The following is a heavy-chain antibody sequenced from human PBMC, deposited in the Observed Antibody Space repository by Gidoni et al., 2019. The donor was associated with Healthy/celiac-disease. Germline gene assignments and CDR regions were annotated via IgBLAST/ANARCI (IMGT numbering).Heavy chain of an antibody. J-gene: IGHJ4*02. V-gene: IGHV3-21*01. Sequence: SISSSSSYIYYADSVKGRFTISRDNAKNSLYLQMNSLRAEDTAVYYCARVNPGCSGGSCYDYVVDYWGQGTLVTVSS. D-gene: IGHD2-15*01. CDR3: ARVNPGCSGGSCYDYVVDY. CDR2: ISSSSSYI.